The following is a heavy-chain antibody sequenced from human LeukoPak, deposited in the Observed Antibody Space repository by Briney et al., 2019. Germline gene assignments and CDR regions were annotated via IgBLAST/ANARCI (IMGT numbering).Heavy chain of an antibody. V-gene: IGHV4-4*09. CDR1: GGSISRYY. Sequence: SKTLSLTCSVSGGSISRYYWSWIRQPPGKGLEWIGYIYTTGTTNYNPSLKSRVTTSVDTSKNQFSLKLSSVTAADTAVYYCARGSGTSFDYWGQGTLVTVSS. CDR2: IYTTGTT. J-gene: IGHJ4*02. D-gene: IGHD3-10*01. CDR3: ARGSGTSFDY.